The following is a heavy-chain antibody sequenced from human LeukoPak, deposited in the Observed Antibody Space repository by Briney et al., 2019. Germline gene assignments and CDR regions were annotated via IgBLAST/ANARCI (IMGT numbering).Heavy chain of an antibody. CDR1: GFTVSSNY. J-gene: IGHJ3*02. V-gene: IGHV3-66*01. CDR3: ARYCSSTSCYTIGSAFDI. Sequence: GGSLRLSCAASGFTVSSNYMSWVRQAPGKGLEWVSVIYSGGSTYYADSVKGRFTISRDNSKNTLYLQVNSLRAEDTAVYYCARYCSSTSCYTIGSAFDIWGQGTMVTVSS. CDR2: IYSGGST. D-gene: IGHD2-2*02.